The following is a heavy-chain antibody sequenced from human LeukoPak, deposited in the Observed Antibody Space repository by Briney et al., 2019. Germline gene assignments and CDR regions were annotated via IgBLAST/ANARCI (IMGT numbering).Heavy chain of an antibody. CDR1: GYTFTGYY. CDR2: MNPNSGGT. V-gene: IGHV1-2*02. D-gene: IGHD6-13*01. CDR3: ARSMVAAGSFDY. Sequence: ASVKVSCKASGYTFTGYYMHWVRQAPGQGLEWMGWMNPNSGGTNYAQKFQGRVTMTRDTSISTAYMELSRLRSDDTAVYYCARSMVAAGSFDYWGQGTLVTVSS. J-gene: IGHJ4*02.